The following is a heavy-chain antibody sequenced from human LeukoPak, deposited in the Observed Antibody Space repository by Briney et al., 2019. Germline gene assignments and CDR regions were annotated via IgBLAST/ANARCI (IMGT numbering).Heavy chain of an antibody. V-gene: IGHV4-34*01. CDR2: INHSGST. J-gene: IGHJ5*02. D-gene: IGHD2-2*01. CDR3: ALGSTSGGWFDP. CDR1: GGSFSGYY. Sequence: SETLSLTCAVYGGSFSGYYWSWIRQPPGKGLEWIGEINHSGSTNYNPSLKSRVTISVDTSKNQFSLKLSSVTAADTAVYYCALGSTSGGWFDPWGQGTLVTVSS.